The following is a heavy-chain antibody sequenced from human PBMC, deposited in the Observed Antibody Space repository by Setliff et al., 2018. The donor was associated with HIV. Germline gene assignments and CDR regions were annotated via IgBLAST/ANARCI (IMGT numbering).Heavy chain of an antibody. J-gene: IGHJ4*02. CDR3: AREGSGFLDY. Sequence: SETLSLTCTASGGSISSGSYYWSWIRQPVGKGLEWIGRIYTSGSTNYNPSLKSRVTISVDTSKNQFSLKLSSVTAADTAVYYCAREGSGFLDYWGQGTLVTVSS. D-gene: IGHD6-19*01. CDR2: IYTSGST. V-gene: IGHV4-61*02. CDR1: GGSISSGSYY.